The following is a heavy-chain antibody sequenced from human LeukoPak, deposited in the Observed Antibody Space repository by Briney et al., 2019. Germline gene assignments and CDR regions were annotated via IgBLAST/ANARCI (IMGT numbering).Heavy chain of an antibody. J-gene: IGHJ4*02. Sequence: ASVKVSCKASGYTFTSYGISWVRQAPGQGLEWMGRMYPNSGNTGYAQKFQGRVTMTRNTSISTAYMELSSLRSEDTAVYYCARGADTAMDSNFDYWGQGTLVTVSS. CDR2: MYPNSGNT. V-gene: IGHV1-8*02. CDR1: GYTFTSYG. D-gene: IGHD5-18*01. CDR3: ARGADTAMDSNFDY.